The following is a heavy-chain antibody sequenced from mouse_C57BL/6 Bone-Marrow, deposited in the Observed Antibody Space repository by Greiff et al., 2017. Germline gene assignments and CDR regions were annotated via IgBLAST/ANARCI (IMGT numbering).Heavy chain of an antibody. CDR2: IDPETGGT. J-gene: IGHJ4*01. Sequence: VQLQQSGAELVRPGASVTLSCKASGYTFTDYEMHWVKQTPVHGLEWIGAIDPETGGTAYNQKFKGKDILTADKSSSTAYMELRSLTSEDSAVYYCTRDYGSSWYYAMDYWGQGTSVTVSS. CDR3: TRDYGSSWYYAMDY. D-gene: IGHD1-1*01. CDR1: GYTFTDYE. V-gene: IGHV1-15*01.